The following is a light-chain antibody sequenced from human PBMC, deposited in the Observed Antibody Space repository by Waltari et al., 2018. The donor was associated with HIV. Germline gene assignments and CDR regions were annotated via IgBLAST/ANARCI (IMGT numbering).Light chain of an antibody. J-gene: IGKJ1*01. CDR3: QQYQDWPPWT. Sequence: EIVLTQSPVTLSVSLGQRDTLSCRASQRIATNLAWYQQRPGQGPRLLIYGASTRATGIPARFTGSGSGTDFTLTISILQSEDSAVYYCQQYQDWPPWTFGQGTKVEIK. CDR2: GAS. CDR1: QRIATN. V-gene: IGKV3-15*01.